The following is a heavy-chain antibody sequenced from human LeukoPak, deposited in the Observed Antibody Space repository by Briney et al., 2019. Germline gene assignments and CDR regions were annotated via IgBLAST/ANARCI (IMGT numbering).Heavy chain of an antibody. Sequence: PSETLSLTCAVYGGSFSGYYWSWIRQPPGRGLEWIGEINHSGSTNYNPSLKSRVTISVDTSKNQFSLKLSSVTAADTAVYYCARHWSYRLDYWGQGTLVTVSS. CDR1: GGSFSGYY. CDR2: INHSGST. CDR3: ARHWSYRLDY. D-gene: IGHD1-26*01. J-gene: IGHJ4*02. V-gene: IGHV4-34*01.